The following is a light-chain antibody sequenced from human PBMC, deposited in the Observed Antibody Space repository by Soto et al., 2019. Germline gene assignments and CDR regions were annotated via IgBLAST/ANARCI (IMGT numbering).Light chain of an antibody. CDR1: SSNIGAGYD. Sequence: QSVLTQPPSVSGAPGQRVTISCTGSSSNIGAGYDVYWYQQLPGTAPKLLIYGNSNRPSGVPDRFSGSKSGTSASLAITGLQAEDEADYYCQSYDSSLSVGVFGGGTKLTVL. CDR3: QSYDSSLSVGV. V-gene: IGLV1-40*01. CDR2: GNS. J-gene: IGLJ2*01.